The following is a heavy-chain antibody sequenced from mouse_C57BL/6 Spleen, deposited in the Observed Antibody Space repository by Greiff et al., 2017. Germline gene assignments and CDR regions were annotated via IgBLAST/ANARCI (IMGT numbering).Heavy chain of an antibody. Sequence: VQLQEPGAELVKPGASVKMSCKASGYTFTTYPIEWMKQNHGKSLEWIGNFHPYNDDTKYNEKFKGKATLTVEKSSSTVYLELSRLTSDDSAVYYCARLGYGNGASFDYWGQGTTLTVSS. CDR1: GYTFTTYP. J-gene: IGHJ2*01. D-gene: IGHD2-1*01. V-gene: IGHV1-47*01. CDR2: FHPYNDDT. CDR3: ARLGYGNGASFDY.